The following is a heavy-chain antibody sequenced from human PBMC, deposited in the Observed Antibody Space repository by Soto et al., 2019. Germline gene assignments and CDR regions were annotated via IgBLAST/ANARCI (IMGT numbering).Heavy chain of an antibody. D-gene: IGHD2-15*01. CDR1: GFPFRDYY. J-gene: IGHJ3*02. V-gene: IGHV3-11*01. Sequence: PGGSLRLSCAASGFPFRDYYMTWIRQAPGKGLERVSYISSSGTGIYYADSVKGRFTISRDNAKNSLYLQMSSLRAEDTAVYYCARAYSDAFDIWGQGTMVTVSS. CDR2: ISSSGTGI. CDR3: ARAYSDAFDI.